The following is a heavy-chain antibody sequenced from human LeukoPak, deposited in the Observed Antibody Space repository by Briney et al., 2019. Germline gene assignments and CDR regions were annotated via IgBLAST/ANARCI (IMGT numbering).Heavy chain of an antibody. Sequence: GGSLRLSCAASGFTFSSYAMSWVRQAPGKGLEWVSGISGSGGSTYYADSVKGRFTISRDNSKNTLYLQMNSLRAEDTAVYYCAKDQAPYSSGWFYGYWGQGTLVTASS. V-gene: IGHV3-23*01. CDR3: AKDQAPYSSGWFYGY. D-gene: IGHD6-19*01. J-gene: IGHJ4*02. CDR2: ISGSGGST. CDR1: GFTFSSYA.